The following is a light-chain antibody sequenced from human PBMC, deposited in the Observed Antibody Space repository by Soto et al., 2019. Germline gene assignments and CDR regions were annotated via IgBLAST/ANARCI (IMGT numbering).Light chain of an antibody. CDR2: GAS. V-gene: IGKV1-39*01. Sequence: DIQMTQSPSSLSASVGDRVTITCRASQSISSYLNWYQQKLGKAPQLLIYGASSLQSGVPSRFSGSGSGTDFTLTISSRQPEDVATDYCQQSYSTPPYTFGQGTKLEIK. CDR1: QSISSY. J-gene: IGKJ2*01. CDR3: QQSYSTPPYT.